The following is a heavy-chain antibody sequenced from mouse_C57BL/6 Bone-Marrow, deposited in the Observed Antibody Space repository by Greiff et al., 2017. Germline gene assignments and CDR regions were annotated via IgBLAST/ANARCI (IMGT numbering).Heavy chain of an antibody. CDR2: ISDGGSYT. D-gene: IGHD2-1*01. Sequence: DVKLVESGGGLVKPGGSLKLSCAASGFTFSSYAMSWVRQTPEKRLEWVATISDGGSYTYYPDNVKGRFTISRDNAKNNLYLQMSPLKSEDTAMYYCARAVAIYYGNYVGYAMDYWGQGTSVTGSS. CDR1: GFTFSSYA. J-gene: IGHJ4*01. CDR3: ARAVAIYYGNYVGYAMDY. V-gene: IGHV5-4*03.